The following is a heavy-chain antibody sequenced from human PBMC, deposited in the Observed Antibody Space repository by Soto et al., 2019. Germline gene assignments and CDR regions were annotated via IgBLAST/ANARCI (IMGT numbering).Heavy chain of an antibody. CDR1: GGTFSSYT. D-gene: IGHD6-6*01. CDR3: ARDGPPEKHSSSSAPYYSDY. Sequence: QVQLVQSGAEVKKPGSSVKVSCKASGGTFSSYTISWVRQAPGQGLEWMGRIIPILGIANYAQKFQGRVTITADKSTSTAYMELSSLRSEDTAVYYCARDGPPEKHSSSSAPYYSDYWGQGTLVTVSS. CDR2: IIPILGIA. J-gene: IGHJ4*02. V-gene: IGHV1-69*08.